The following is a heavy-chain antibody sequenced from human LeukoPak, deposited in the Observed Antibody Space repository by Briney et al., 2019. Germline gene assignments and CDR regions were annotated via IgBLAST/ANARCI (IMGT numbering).Heavy chain of an antibody. CDR3: AKDPAPLYSSGWYYFDY. V-gene: IGHV3-30*02. CDR2: IRYDGSNK. J-gene: IGHJ4*02. D-gene: IGHD6-19*01. CDR1: GFTFSSYG. Sequence: GGSLRLSCAASGFTFSSYGMHWVRQAPGKGLEWVAFIRYDGSNKYYADSVKGRFTISRDNSKNTLYLQMNSLRAEDTAVYYCAKDPAPLYSSGWYYFDYWGQGTLVTVSS.